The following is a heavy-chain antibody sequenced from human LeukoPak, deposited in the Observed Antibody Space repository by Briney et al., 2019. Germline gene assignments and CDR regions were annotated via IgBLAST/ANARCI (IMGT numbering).Heavy chain of an antibody. D-gene: IGHD3-3*01. J-gene: IGHJ4*02. CDR2: ISAYNGNT. V-gene: IGHV1-18*01. CDR3: ARPFWSGYHAPVAVDY. Sequence: RASVKVSCKASGYTFTGYGISWVRQAPGQGLEWMGWISAYNGNTNYAQKLQGRVTMATDTSTSTAYMELRSLRSDDTAVYYCARPFWSGYHAPVAVDYWGQGTLVTVSS. CDR1: GYTFTGYG.